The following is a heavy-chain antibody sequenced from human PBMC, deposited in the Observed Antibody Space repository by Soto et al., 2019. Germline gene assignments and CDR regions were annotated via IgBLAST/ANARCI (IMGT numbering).Heavy chain of an antibody. CDR1: GFTFSVYS. J-gene: IGHJ4*02. Sequence: EVPLVESGGDLVQREGSLRLSCVASGFTFSVYSMNWVRQAPGKGLEWFSYITSDTKTIKYADSVKGRFTISRDNAKNSVYLQMTSLRDEDTAVYYCARSVEGHFDYWGQGTVVTVSS. V-gene: IGHV3-48*02. CDR3: ARSVEGHFDY. CDR2: ITSDTKTI. D-gene: IGHD6-19*01.